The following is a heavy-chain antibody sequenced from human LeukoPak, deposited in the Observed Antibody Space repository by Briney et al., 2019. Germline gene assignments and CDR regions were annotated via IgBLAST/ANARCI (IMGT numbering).Heavy chain of an antibody. J-gene: IGHJ6*02. V-gene: IGHV3-23*01. CDR1: GFTFSSYA. CDR3: ASQKANFYDSSGDV. Sequence: GGSLRLSCAASGFTFSSYAMSWVRQAPGKGLEWVSAISGRGGSTYYAGSVKGRFTIFRDNSKNMLYLQMNSLRAEDTALYYCASQKANFYDSSGDVWGQGTTVTVSS. D-gene: IGHD3-22*01. CDR2: ISGRGGST.